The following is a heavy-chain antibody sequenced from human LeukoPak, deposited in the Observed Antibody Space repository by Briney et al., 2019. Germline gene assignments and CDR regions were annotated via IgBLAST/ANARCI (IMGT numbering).Heavy chain of an antibody. CDR3: AKTNLGYCSGGSCYVDC. V-gene: IGHV3-23*01. Sequence: QPGGSLRLSCAASGFTFSSYAMSWVRQAPGKGLEWVSVISGSGASIYYADSVRGRFTISRDNSKNTLYLQMNSLRAEDTAVYYCAKTNLGYCSGGSCYVDCWGQGTLVTVSS. D-gene: IGHD2-15*01. CDR2: ISGSGASI. J-gene: IGHJ4*02. CDR1: GFTFSSYA.